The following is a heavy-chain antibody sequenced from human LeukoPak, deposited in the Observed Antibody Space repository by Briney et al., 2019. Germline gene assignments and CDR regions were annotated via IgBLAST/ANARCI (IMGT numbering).Heavy chain of an antibody. CDR2: IYYSGST. CDR3: ARQVGGYSGPPPTVDY. J-gene: IGHJ4*02. V-gene: IGHV4-39*01. D-gene: IGHD5-12*01. Sequence: PSETLSLTCTVSGGSISSDSYYWGWIRQPPGKGLEWIGSIYYSGSTYYNPSLKSPATISVDTSKNQFSQKLSSLTAADTAVYYCARQVGGYSGPPPTVDYWGQGTLVTVSS. CDR1: GGSISSDSYY.